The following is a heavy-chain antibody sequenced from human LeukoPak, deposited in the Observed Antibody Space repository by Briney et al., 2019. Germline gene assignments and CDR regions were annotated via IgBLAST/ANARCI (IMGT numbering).Heavy chain of an antibody. Sequence: GASVKVSCKASGYSFTGYYMHWVRQAPGQGLEWMGWINPNSGDTNYAQKFQGRVAMTRDTSISTAYMELSRLRSDDTAVYYCARPGNRFTPHFDIWGQGTMVTVSP. CDR1: GYSFTGYY. D-gene: IGHD1/OR15-1a*01. V-gene: IGHV1-2*02. CDR3: ARPGNRFTPHFDI. J-gene: IGHJ3*02. CDR2: INPNSGDT.